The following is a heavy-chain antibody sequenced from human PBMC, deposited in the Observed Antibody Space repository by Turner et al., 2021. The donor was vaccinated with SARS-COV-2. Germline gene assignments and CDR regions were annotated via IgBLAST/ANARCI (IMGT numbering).Heavy chain of an antibody. D-gene: IGHD6-13*01. V-gene: IGHV4-39*01. J-gene: IGHJ5*02. CDR1: GGSISSSSYY. CDR2: IYYSGST. Sequence: QLQLQESCPGLVKPSETLSLTCTVSGGSISSSSYYWGWIRQPPGKGLEWIGSIYYSGSTYYNPSLTSRVTISVDTSKNQFSLKLSSVTAADTAVYYCARHWEVAAAAYLARFDPWGQGTLVTVSS. CDR3: ARHWEVAAAAYLARFDP.